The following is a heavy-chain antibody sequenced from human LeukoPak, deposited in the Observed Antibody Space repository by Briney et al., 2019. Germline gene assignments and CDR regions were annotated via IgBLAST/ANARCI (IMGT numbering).Heavy chain of an antibody. Sequence: GGSLRLSCAASGFTFSSYGMHWVRQAPGKGLEWVAVISYDGSNKYYADSVKGRFTISRDNSKNTLYLQMNSLRAEDTAVYYCAKDRQLVPSPIDYWGQGTLVTVSS. V-gene: IGHV3-30*18. CDR2: ISYDGSNK. CDR3: AKDRQLVPSPIDY. J-gene: IGHJ4*02. D-gene: IGHD6-13*01. CDR1: GFTFSSYG.